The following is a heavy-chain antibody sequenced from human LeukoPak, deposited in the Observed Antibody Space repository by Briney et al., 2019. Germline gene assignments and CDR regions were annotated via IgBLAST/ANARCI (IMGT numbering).Heavy chain of an antibody. CDR3: ARRWNYGRNYYIDV. CDR2: INDSGRT. J-gene: IGHJ6*03. V-gene: IGHV4-34*01. CDR1: GGSFSNYY. Sequence: SETLSPTCAVYGGSFSNYYWSWIRQPPGKGLEWIGEINDSGRTNYNPSLMSRVTVSVVTSKNQFSLRLTSVTATDTAVYYCARRWNYGRNYYIDVWGNGATVSVSS. D-gene: IGHD1-7*01.